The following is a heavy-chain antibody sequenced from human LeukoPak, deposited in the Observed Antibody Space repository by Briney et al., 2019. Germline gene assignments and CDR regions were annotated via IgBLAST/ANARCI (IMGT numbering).Heavy chain of an antibody. J-gene: IGHJ4*02. CDR1: GFTFDNYA. CDR3: AKDFSWGRASSDPYYFDY. CDR2: ISWNSGSI. Sequence: PGGSLRLSCAASGFTFDNYAMHWVRHAPGKGLEWVSGISWNSGSIGYADSVKGRFTISRDNAKNSLYLQMNSLRAEDTAFYYCAKDFSWGRASSDPYYFDYWGQGTLVTVSS. V-gene: IGHV3-9*01. D-gene: IGHD6-19*01.